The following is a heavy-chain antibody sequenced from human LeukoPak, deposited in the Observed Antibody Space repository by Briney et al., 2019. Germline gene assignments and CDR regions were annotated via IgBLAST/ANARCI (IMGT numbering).Heavy chain of an antibody. V-gene: IGHV3-74*01. Sequence: PGGSLRLSCAASGFTFSTYWMHWARHDPGKGLVWVARINSDGTNTIYADSVKGRFTISRDNTKNTLYLQMNSLRAEDTAVYYCAGGVTIWLGNAFDIWGQGTMVTVS. J-gene: IGHJ3*02. CDR1: GFTFSTYW. D-gene: IGHD3-3*01. CDR3: AGGVTIWLGNAFDI. CDR2: INSDGTNT.